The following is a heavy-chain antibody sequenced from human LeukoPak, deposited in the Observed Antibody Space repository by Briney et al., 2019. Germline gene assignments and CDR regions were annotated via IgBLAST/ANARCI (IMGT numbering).Heavy chain of an antibody. CDR3: ARDPYSSSSGDYFDY. D-gene: IGHD6-6*01. J-gene: IGHJ4*02. Sequence: SETLSLTCAVYGGSFSGYYWSWIRQPPGKGLEWIGEINHSGSTNYNPSLKSRVTISVDTSKNQFSLKLTSVTAADTAVYYCARDPYSSSSGDYFDYWGQGTLVTVSS. V-gene: IGHV4-34*01. CDR1: GGSFSGYY. CDR2: INHSGST.